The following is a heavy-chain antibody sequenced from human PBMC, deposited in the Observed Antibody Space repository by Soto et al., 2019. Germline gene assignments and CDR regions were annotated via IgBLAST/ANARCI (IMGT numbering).Heavy chain of an antibody. CDR3: ARRDSGGFYRFFDS. Sequence: ASVKVSCKASGGSLSTNPISWVRQAPRQGLEWMGGTGSGTGPGNHAQKFQGRLTVTADKSTSTVYMELTNLSSEDTAVYYCARRDSGGFYRFFDSWGQGTLVTVSS. V-gene: IGHV1-69*06. CDR2: TGSGTGPG. D-gene: IGHD2-15*01. CDR1: GGSLSTNP. J-gene: IGHJ4*02.